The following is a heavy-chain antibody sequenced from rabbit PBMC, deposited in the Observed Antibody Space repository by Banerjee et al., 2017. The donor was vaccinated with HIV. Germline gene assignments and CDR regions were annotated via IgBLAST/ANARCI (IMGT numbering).Heavy chain of an antibody. CDR1: GFSFSSSYW. CDR2: IYAGSSGST. Sequence: EESGGGLVQPEGSLTLTCTASGFSFSSSYWICLVRQAPGKGLEWIACIYAGSSGSTYDASWAKGQFTISKTSSTTVTLQMTSLTAADTATYFCARDYSDYDRHGYAWGLWGPGTLVTVS. CDR3: ARDYSDYDRHGYAWGL. D-gene: IGHD6-1*01. V-gene: IGHV1S45*01. J-gene: IGHJ4*01.